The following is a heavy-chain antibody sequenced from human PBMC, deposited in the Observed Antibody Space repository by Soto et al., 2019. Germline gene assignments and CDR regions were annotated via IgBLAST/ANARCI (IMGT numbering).Heavy chain of an antibody. CDR2: IYPGDSDT. CDR3: ARGEGYCTNGVCYNYYYYGMDV. D-gene: IGHD2-8*01. V-gene: IGHV5-51*01. J-gene: IGHJ6*02. Sequence: PGESLKISCEGSKYTFTGYWISWVRQTPGKGLEWMGIIYPGDSDTRYSPSFQGQVTISADKSISTAYLQWSSLKASDTAMYYCARGEGYCTNGVCYNYYYYGMDVWGQGTTVTVSS. CDR1: KYTFTGYW.